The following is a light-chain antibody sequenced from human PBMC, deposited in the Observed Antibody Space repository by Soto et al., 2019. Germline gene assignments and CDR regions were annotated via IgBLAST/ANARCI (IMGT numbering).Light chain of an antibody. CDR1: QSVSSN. CDR3: QQYNNWPLT. V-gene: IGKV3-15*01. Sequence: EIVMTQSPATLSVSPGERATLSCRASQSVSSNLAWYQQKPGQAPRLLIYGASTRATGIPARFSGSGSGTEFTLTNSSLPSEDFAVYYCQQYNNWPLTFGGGTKVEIK. CDR2: GAS. J-gene: IGKJ4*01.